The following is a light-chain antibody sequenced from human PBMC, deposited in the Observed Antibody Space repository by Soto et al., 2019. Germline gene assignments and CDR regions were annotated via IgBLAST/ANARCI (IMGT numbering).Light chain of an antibody. V-gene: IGLV2-14*01. CDR1: SSDIGGYKY. CDR3: SSYTSSSTWV. J-gene: IGLJ3*02. CDR2: EVS. Sequence: QSVLTQAASVSGSPGQSITISCTGTSSDIGGYKYVSWYQQHPGKAPKLIIFEVSNRPSGVSHRFSGSKSGNTASLTISGLQADDEADYYCSSYTSSSTWVFGGGTKLTVL.